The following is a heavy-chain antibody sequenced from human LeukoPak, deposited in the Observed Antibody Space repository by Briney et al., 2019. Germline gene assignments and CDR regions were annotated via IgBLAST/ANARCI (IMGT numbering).Heavy chain of an antibody. Sequence: GGSLRLSCAASGFTFSSYRMSWVRQAPGKGLEWVANIKQDGSEKYYVDSVKGRFTISRDNAKNSLYLQMNSLRAEDTAVYYCARDGPYTGSWFRPWGQGTLVTVSS. D-gene: IGHD2-2*02. V-gene: IGHV3-7*01. CDR1: GFTFSSYR. CDR3: ARDGPYTGSWFRP. J-gene: IGHJ5*02. CDR2: IKQDGSEK.